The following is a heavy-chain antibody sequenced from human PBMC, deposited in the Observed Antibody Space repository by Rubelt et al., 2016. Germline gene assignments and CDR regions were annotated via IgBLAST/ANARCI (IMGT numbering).Heavy chain of an antibody. Sequence: QVQLVQSGAEVKKPGASVKVYCKASGYTFTSYAMHWVRQAPGQRLEWMGWMNAGTGNTKYSQKVHGIVTITRYTSASTAYMELSSLRSEDTAVYYCARERDIVVVPAAIRALYWGQGTLVTVSS. CDR3: ARERDIVVVPAAIRALY. CDR1: GYTFTSYA. CDR2: MNAGTGNT. D-gene: IGHD2-2*01. V-gene: IGHV1-3*01. J-gene: IGHJ4*02.